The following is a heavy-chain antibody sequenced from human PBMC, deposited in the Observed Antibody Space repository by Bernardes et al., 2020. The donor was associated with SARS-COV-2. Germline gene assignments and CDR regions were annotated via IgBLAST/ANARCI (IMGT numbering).Heavy chain of an antibody. V-gene: IGHV3-53*01. J-gene: IGHJ4*02. D-gene: IGHD2-15*01. CDR2: IYAGGST. Sequence: GGSLRLSCAASGFTVSSNYMSWVRQAPGKGLEWVSIIYAGGSTYYTDSVKGRFTISRDISKNTLFLQMNSLGAEDSAVYYCSTLGGIYYIDYWGQGIQVTVSS. CDR1: GFTVSSNY. CDR3: STLGGIYYIDY.